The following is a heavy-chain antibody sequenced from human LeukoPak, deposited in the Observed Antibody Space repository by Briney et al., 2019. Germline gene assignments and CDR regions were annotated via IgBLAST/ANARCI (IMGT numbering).Heavy chain of an antibody. V-gene: IGHV3-7*03. CDR3: ARGVDWGFNYSLDL. J-gene: IGHJ2*01. CDR1: GFTFSAYG. CDR2: IKRDGRDE. Sequence: GGSLRLSCAASGFTFSAYGMNWVRLTPGKGLEWVATIKRDGRDEVYLDSVKGRFSISRDNAKTLLFLQMSSLRVDDTATYFCARGVDWGFNYSLDLWSRGTLVTVS. D-gene: IGHD3/OR15-3a*01.